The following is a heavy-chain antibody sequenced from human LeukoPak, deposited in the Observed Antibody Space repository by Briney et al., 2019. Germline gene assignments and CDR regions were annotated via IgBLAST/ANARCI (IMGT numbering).Heavy chain of an antibody. CDR1: GFTFSDYA. CDR2: ITSGGSA. Sequence: GGSLRLSCAASGFTFSDYAMTWVRQAPGQGLEWVSTITSGGSASYTDSVKGRFTISRDNSKNTLYLQMNSLRAEDTAVYYCVKETDEYSSSSSDYWGQGTLVTVSS. D-gene: IGHD6-6*01. CDR3: VKETDEYSSSSSDY. V-gene: IGHV3-23*01. J-gene: IGHJ4*02.